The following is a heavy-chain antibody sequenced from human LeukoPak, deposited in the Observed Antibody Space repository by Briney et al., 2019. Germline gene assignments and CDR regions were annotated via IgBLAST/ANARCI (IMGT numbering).Heavy chain of an antibody. D-gene: IGHD6-13*01. CDR1: GFTCSSCT. V-gene: IGHV3-21*04. J-gene: IGHJ6*03. Sequence: PGGSLRLSCAASGFTCSSCTMNWVRQAPGKGLEWVSSISTSSIYIYYADSVKGRFTISRDNAKNSLYLQMNSLRAEDTAVYYCAKVYRNSSSWYYYYYMDVWGKGTTVTVSS. CDR3: AKVYRNSSSWYYYYYMDV. CDR2: ISTSSIYI.